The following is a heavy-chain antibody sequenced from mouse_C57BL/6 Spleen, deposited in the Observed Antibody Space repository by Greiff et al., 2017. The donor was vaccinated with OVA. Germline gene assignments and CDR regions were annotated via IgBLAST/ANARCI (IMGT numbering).Heavy chain of an antibody. V-gene: IGHV1-52*01. J-gene: IGHJ2*01. D-gene: IGHD2-1*01. CDR2: IDPSDSET. Sequence: QVQLQQPGAELVRPGSSVKLSCKASGYTFTSYWMHWVKQRPIQGLEWIGNIDPSDSETHYNQKFKDKATLTVDKSSSTAYMQLISLTSEDSAVYYCARTDGNYYFDYWGQGTTLTVSS. CDR3: ARTDGNYYFDY. CDR1: GYTFTSYW.